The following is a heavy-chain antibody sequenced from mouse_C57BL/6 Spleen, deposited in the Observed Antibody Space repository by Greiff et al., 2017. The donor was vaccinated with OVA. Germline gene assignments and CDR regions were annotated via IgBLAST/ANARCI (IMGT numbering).Heavy chain of an antibody. CDR3: ARYYYGSSYPCFGY. D-gene: IGHD1-1*01. Sequence: QVQLQQSGPELVKPGASVKISCKASGYAFSSSWMNWVKQRPGKGLEWIGRIYPGDGDTNYNGKFKGKATLTADKSSSTAYMQLSSLTSEDSAVYFCARYYYGSSYPCFGYWGQGTTLTVSS. CDR2: IYPGDGDT. J-gene: IGHJ2*01. V-gene: IGHV1-82*01. CDR1: GYAFSSSW.